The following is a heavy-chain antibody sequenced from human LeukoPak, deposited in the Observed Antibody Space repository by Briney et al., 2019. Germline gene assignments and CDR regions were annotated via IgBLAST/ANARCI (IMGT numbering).Heavy chain of an antibody. V-gene: IGHV4-4*07. D-gene: IGHD2-21*02. J-gene: IGHJ6*02. CDR1: GGSISSYY. CDR3: ARGSLVVTAATYYYYGMDV. Sequence: PSETLSLTCTVSGGSISSYYWSWIRQPAGKGLEWIGRIYTSGSTNYNPSLKSRVTMSVDTSKNQFSLKLSSVTAADTAVYYCARGSLVVTAATYYYYGMDVWGQGTTVTVSS. CDR2: IYTSGST.